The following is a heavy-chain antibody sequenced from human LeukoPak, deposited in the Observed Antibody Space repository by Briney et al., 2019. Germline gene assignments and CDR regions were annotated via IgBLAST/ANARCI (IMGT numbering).Heavy chain of an antibody. J-gene: IGHJ4*02. CDR3: ASESVAGSGGTDY. V-gene: IGHV3-33*01. CDR1: GFTFSSYG. D-gene: IGHD6-19*01. Sequence: GRSLRLSCAASGFTFSSYGMHWVRQAPGKGLEWVAVIWYDGSNKYYADSVKGRFTISRDNSKNTLYLQMNSLRAEDTAVYYCASESVAGSGGTDYWGQGTLVTVSS. CDR2: IWYDGSNK.